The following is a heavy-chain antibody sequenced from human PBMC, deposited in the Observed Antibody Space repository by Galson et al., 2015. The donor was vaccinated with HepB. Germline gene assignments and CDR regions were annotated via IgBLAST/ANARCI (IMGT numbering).Heavy chain of an antibody. Sequence: SVKVSCKASGGTFSSYAISWVRQVPGQGLGWMGRIIPILGIANYAQKFQGRVTITADKSTSTAYMELSSLRSEDTAVYYCASDRGIERDSLTRDAFDIWGQGTMVTVSS. CDR3: ASDRGIERDSLTRDAFDI. CDR1: GGTFSSYA. D-gene: IGHD2-21*02. J-gene: IGHJ3*02. CDR2: IIPILGIA. V-gene: IGHV1-69*04.